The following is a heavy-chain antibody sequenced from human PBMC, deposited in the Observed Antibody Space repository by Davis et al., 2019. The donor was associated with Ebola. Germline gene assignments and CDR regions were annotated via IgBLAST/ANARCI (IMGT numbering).Heavy chain of an antibody. J-gene: IGHJ4*02. Sequence: GGSLRLSCAASGFSFSTFGMHWVRQAPGKGLEWLAVISYDGSNQYYADSVKGRFTISRDNSKNTLFLQMSSLRAEDTAIYYCAKGELVITRGYFDYWGQGILVTVSS. V-gene: IGHV3-30*18. CDR1: GFSFSTFG. CDR3: AKGELVITRGYFDY. CDR2: ISYDGSNQ. D-gene: IGHD3-9*01.